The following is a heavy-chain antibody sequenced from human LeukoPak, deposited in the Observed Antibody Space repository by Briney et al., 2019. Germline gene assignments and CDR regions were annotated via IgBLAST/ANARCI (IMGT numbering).Heavy chain of an antibody. D-gene: IGHD6-6*01. Sequence: SETLSLTCNVSGYVISRGYFWGWTRQPPGKALEWIGSISHSGITYYNPSLKSRVTISLDTSKSQFSLKLSSVTAADTAVYYCARVSYINSLGYYFYMDVWGKGTTVTVSS. CDR2: ISHSGIT. CDR3: ARVSYINSLGYYFYMDV. J-gene: IGHJ6*03. V-gene: IGHV4-38-2*02. CDR1: GYVISRGYF.